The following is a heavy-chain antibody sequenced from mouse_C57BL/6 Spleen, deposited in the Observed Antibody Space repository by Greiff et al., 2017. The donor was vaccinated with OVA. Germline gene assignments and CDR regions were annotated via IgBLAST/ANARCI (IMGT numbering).Heavy chain of an antibody. CDR2: IDPSDSET. Sequence: VQLQESGAELVRPGSSVKLSCKASGYTFTSYWMHWVKQRPIQGLEWIGNIDPSDSETHYNQKFKDKATLTVDKSSSTAYMQLSSLTSEDSAVYYCARMGGYDGDYFDYWGQGTTLTVSS. D-gene: IGHD2-2*01. V-gene: IGHV1-52*01. CDR3: ARMGGYDGDYFDY. CDR1: GYTFTSYW. J-gene: IGHJ2*01.